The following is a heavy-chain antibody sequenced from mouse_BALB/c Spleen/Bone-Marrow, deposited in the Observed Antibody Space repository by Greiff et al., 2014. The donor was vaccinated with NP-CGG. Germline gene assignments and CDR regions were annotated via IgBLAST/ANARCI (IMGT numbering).Heavy chain of an antibody. J-gene: IGHJ1*01. D-gene: IGHD1-1*01. CDR1: GYSFTNYY. Sequence: VHLVESGAELVKPGASVKLSCKASGYSFTNYYMYWVKQWPGQGLEWIGEINPSNGGTNFNEEFKSKATLTVDKSSSTAFMQLSSLTSEDSAVYYCTRSNYGYWFFDVWGAGTTVTVSS. CDR2: INPSNGGT. V-gene: IGHV1S81*02. CDR3: TRSNYGYWFFDV.